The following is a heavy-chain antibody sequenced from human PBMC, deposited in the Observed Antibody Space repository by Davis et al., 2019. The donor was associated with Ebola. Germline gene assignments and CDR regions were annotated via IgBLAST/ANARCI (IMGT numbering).Heavy chain of an antibody. J-gene: IGHJ6*03. CDR1: GDTFSSFT. Sequence: AASVKVSCKTIGDTFSSFTFNWVRQAPGQRFEWMGRIIPIVGAVDYSQKFQGRLTITADRSTSTAYMELSSLRSDDTAVYYCARVGDLRFHAMDVWGKGTTVTVSS. CDR3: ARVGDLRFHAMDV. V-gene: IGHV1-69*08. D-gene: IGHD2-21*01. CDR2: IIPIVGAV.